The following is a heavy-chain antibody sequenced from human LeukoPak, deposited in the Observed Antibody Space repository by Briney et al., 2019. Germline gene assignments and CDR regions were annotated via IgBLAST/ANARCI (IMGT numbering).Heavy chain of an antibody. CDR1: GFTFGDYA. V-gene: IGHV3-49*04. Sequence: GGSLRLSCTASGFTFGDYAMSWVRQAPGKGLEWVGFIRSKAYGGTTEYAASVKGRFTISRDDSKSIAYLQMNSLKTEDTAVYYCTRDGYSTKRYFDYWGQGTLVTVSS. J-gene: IGHJ4*02. D-gene: IGHD6-13*01. CDR2: IRSKAYGGTT. CDR3: TRDGYSTKRYFDY.